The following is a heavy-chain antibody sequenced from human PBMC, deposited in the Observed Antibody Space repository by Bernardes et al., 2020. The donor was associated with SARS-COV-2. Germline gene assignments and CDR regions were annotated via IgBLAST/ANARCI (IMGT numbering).Heavy chain of an antibody. V-gene: IGHV3-7*01. CDR3: ARDSDPTGTRAGRDYYYYGMDV. CDR2: INQDGSEK. CDR1: GFSFSSYW. D-gene: IGHD1-1*01. Sequence: GGSLRVWCGSCGFSFSSYWMSWVQKAPGKGLEWVANINQDGSEKYYVDSVKGRFTISRDNAKNSLYLQMNSLRAEDTAVYYCARDSDPTGTRAGRDYYYYGMDVWGQVTTVTISS. J-gene: IGHJ6*02.